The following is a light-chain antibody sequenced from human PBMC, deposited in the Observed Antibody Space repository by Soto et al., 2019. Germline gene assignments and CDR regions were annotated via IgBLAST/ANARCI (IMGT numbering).Light chain of an antibody. V-gene: IGKV3-15*01. Sequence: EIVMTQSPATLSVSPGERATLSCRASQSVSSNLAWYHQKPGQAPRLLIYGASTRATGVPARFSGSGSGTEFTLTISSLQSEDFAVYFCQPYHDWPTFGQGTKLEIK. CDR2: GAS. CDR3: QPYHDWPT. J-gene: IGKJ2*01. CDR1: QSVSSN.